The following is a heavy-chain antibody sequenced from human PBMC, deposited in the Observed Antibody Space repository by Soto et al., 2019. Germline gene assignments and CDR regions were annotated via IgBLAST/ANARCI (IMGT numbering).Heavy chain of an antibody. D-gene: IGHD3-10*01. V-gene: IGHV3-9*01. CDR3: AKAVYGSGMGYYFDY. J-gene: IGHJ4*02. Sequence: DVQLVESGGGLVQPGRSLRLSCAASGFTFDDYAMHWVRQAPGKGLEWVSGISWNSGSIGYADSVKGRFTISRDNAKNSLYLQMNSLRAEDTALYYCAKAVYGSGMGYYFDYWGQGTLVTVS. CDR1: GFTFDDYA. CDR2: ISWNSGSI.